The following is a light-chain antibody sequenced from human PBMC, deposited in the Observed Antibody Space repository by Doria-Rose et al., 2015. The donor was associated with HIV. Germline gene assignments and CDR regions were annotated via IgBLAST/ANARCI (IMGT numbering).Light chain of an antibody. V-gene: IGKV3-20*01. Sequence: ELALTQSPGTLSLSPGERATLSCSASQSFSSTYLAWYQQKPGQAPSLLIYDGSTRATGIPDRFSASGSGTDFTLTINRLEPEDFALYYCHQYGTSWTFGQGTKVEI. CDR1: QSFSSTY. CDR2: DGS. J-gene: IGKJ1*01. CDR3: HQYGTSWT.